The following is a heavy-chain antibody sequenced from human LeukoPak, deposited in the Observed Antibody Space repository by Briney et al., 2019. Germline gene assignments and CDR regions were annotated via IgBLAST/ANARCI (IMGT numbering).Heavy chain of an antibody. V-gene: IGHV3-48*01. D-gene: IGHD6-19*01. CDR3: NSWGSGWYRNY. CDR2: ISISGSTI. CDR1: GFIFSSFG. Sequence: GGSLRLSCAASGFIFSSFGMNWVRQAPGKGLEWVSYISISGSTIYYADSVKGRFNISRDNVKNSLYLQMNSLRAEDTAVYYCNSWGSGWYRNYWGQGTLVTVSS. J-gene: IGHJ4*02.